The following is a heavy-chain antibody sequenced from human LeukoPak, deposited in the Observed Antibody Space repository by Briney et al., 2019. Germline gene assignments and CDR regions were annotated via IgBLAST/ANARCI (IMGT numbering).Heavy chain of an antibody. Sequence: GGSLRLSCAVSGITLSNYGMSWVRQAPGKGLEWVAGISDSGGSTTYADSVKGRFTISRDNPKNTLFLQMNSLRAEDTAVYFCAKRGVVIRVILVGFHKQAYYFDSWGQGALVTVSS. D-gene: IGHD3-22*01. J-gene: IGHJ4*02. V-gene: IGHV3-23*01. CDR1: GITLSNYG. CDR2: ISDSGGST. CDR3: AKRGVVIRVILVGFHKQAYYFDS.